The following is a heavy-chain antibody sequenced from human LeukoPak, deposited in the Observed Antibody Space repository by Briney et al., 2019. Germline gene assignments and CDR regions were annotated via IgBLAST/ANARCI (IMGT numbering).Heavy chain of an antibody. CDR3: ARGSLSGWYRYYFDY. J-gene: IGHJ4*02. CDR1: GGSFSGYY. Sequence: SETLSLICAVYGGSFSGYYWSWIRQPPGKGLEWVGEINHSGSTNYNPSLKSRVTISVDTSKNQFSLKLSSVTAADTAVYYCARGSLSGWYRYYFDYWGRGTLVTVSS. CDR2: INHSGST. V-gene: IGHV4-34*01. D-gene: IGHD6-19*01.